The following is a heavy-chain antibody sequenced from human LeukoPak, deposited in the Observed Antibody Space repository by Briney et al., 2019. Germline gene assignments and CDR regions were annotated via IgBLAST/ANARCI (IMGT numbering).Heavy chain of an antibody. CDR3: ARAPNAGGNGAFDI. Sequence: KASETLSLTCIVSGYSISSGYYWGWIRQPPGKGLEWIGSLYHSGSTHYNPSLKSRVTISIDTSKNHFSLKLNSVTAADTAVYYCARAPNAGGNGAFDIWGQGTMVTVSS. CDR2: LYHSGST. V-gene: IGHV4-38-2*02. J-gene: IGHJ3*02. CDR1: GYSISSGYY. D-gene: IGHD4-23*01.